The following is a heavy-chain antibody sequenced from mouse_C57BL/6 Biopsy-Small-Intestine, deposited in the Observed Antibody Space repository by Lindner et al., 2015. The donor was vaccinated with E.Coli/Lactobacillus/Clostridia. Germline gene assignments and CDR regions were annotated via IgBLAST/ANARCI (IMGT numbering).Heavy chain of an antibody. CDR1: DYLFTDHN. J-gene: IGHJ3*01. Sequence: EVQLQESGPELVKPGASVKISCKASDYLFTDHNMNWVKQTNGKSLEWIGIINPKYGTTSYNQKFKDKATLTVDQSSSTAHMQLKSLTSEDSAVYYCAREGPWPFAYWGQGTLVTVSA. CDR3: AREGPWPFAY. CDR2: INPKYGTT. V-gene: IGHV1-39*01.